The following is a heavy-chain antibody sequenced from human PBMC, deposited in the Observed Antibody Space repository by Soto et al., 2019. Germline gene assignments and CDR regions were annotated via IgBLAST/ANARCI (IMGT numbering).Heavy chain of an antibody. D-gene: IGHD2-15*01. Sequence: EVQLVESGGVVVQPGGSLRLSCAASGFTFDDYAMHWVRQAPGKVLEWVSLISWDGGSTYYADSVKGRFTISRDNSKNSLYLQMNSLRAEDTALYYCAKGVEMAAYYFDYWGQGTLVTVSS. CDR1: GFTFDDYA. CDR2: ISWDGGST. J-gene: IGHJ4*02. CDR3: AKGVEMAAYYFDY. V-gene: IGHV3-43D*04.